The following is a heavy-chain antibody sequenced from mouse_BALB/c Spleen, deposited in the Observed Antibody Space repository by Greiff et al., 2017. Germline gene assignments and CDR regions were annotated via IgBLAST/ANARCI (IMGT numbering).Heavy chain of an antibody. CDR1: GFSLTSYG. CDR3: ARKRTTVVATDAKDY. CDR2: IWSGGST. D-gene: IGHD1-1*01. V-gene: IGHV2-2*02. Sequence: QVQLKQSGPGLVQPSQSLSITCTVSGFSLTSYGVHWVRQSPGKGLEWLGVIWSGGSTDYNAAFISRLSISKDNSKSQVFFKMNSLQANDTAIYYCARKRTTVVATDAKDYWGQGTSVTVSS. J-gene: IGHJ4*01.